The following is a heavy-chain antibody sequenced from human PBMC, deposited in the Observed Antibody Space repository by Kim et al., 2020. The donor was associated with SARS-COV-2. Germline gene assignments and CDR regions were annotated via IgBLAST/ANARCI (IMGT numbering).Heavy chain of an antibody. J-gene: IGHJ6*02. D-gene: IGHD3-10*01. CDR1: GFTFDDYT. Sequence: GGSLRLSCAASGFTFDDYTMHWVRQAPGKGLEWVSGISWNGGSIGYADSVKGRFTISRDNAKNSLYLQMNSLRAEDTALYYCAKSTLGEYYSMDVWGQGTTVTVSS. CDR3: AKSTLGEYYSMDV. V-gene: IGHV3-9*01. CDR2: ISWNGGSI.